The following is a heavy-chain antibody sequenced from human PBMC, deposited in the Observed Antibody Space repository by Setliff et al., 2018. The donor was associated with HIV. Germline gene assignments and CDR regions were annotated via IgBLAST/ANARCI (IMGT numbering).Heavy chain of an antibody. Sequence: SETLSLTCSVSGGSLISGGYYWSWIRQHPGKGLEWIGYVYYTGKTYYNPSLESRISMSVDTSKNQFSLKLNSVTAADTAVYYCARTRGYTYGYIDSWAQGTLVTVSS. CDR2: VYYTGKT. V-gene: IGHV4-31*03. J-gene: IGHJ4*02. D-gene: IGHD5-18*01. CDR1: GGSLISGGYY. CDR3: ARTRGYTYGYIDS.